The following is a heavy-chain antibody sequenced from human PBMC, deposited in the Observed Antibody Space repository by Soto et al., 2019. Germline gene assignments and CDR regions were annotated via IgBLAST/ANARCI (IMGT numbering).Heavy chain of an antibody. Sequence: SETLSLICTVSGGSISSYYWRWIRQPPGKGLEWIGYIYYSGSTNYNPSLKSRVTISVDTSKNQFSLKLSSVTAADTAVYYCARFLVPAAILYYGMDVWGQGTTVTVS. CDR3: ARFLVPAAILYYGMDV. J-gene: IGHJ6*02. V-gene: IGHV4-59*01. D-gene: IGHD2-2*02. CDR1: GGSISSYY. CDR2: IYYSGST.